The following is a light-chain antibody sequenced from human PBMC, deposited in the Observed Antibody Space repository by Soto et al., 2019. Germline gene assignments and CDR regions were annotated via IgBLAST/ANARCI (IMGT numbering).Light chain of an antibody. CDR2: AAS. CDR1: QSVSSS. Sequence: EIVMTQSPATLSVSPGERATLSCRASQSVSSSLAWYQQKPGQAPRLLIYAASTRATGIPARFSGSGSGTEFTLTISSLQSEDFAVYYCQQYNDWPLTFGGGTKVEFK. V-gene: IGKV3-15*01. J-gene: IGKJ4*01. CDR3: QQYNDWPLT.